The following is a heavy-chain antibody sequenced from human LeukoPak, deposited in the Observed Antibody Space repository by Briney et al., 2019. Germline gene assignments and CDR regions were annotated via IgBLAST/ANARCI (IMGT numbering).Heavy chain of an antibody. CDR3: ARGLIVVVPAAPTHAFDI. D-gene: IGHD2-2*01. J-gene: IGHJ3*02. Sequence: GASVKVSCKASGYTFTGYYMHWVRQAPGQGLEWMGWINPNSGGTNYAQKFQGRVTMTRDTSISTAYMEVSRLRSDDTAVYYCARGLIVVVPAAPTHAFDIWGQGTMVTVSS. CDR1: GYTFTGYY. CDR2: INPNSGGT. V-gene: IGHV1-2*02.